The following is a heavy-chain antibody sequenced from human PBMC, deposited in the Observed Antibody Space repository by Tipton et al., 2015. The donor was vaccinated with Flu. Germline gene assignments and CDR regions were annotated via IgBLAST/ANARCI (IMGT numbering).Heavy chain of an antibody. Sequence: SLRLSCVGSGFTFSGYALSWVRQAPGKGLEWVSGISGSGGSTYYADSVKGRFTVSRDISENKLYLQMNSLRVEDTAVYYCARARACSSTSCYVDYWGQGTLVTVSS. V-gene: IGHV3-23*01. D-gene: IGHD2-2*01. CDR1: GFTFSGYA. CDR2: ISGSGGST. J-gene: IGHJ4*02. CDR3: ARARACSSTSCYVDY.